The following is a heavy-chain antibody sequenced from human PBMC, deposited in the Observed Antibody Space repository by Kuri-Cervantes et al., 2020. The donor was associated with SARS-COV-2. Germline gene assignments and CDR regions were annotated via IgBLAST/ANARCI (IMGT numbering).Heavy chain of an antibody. CDR2: IVVGSGNT. D-gene: IGHD4-23*01. V-gene: IGHV1-58*02. Sequence: SVKVSCKASGGTFSSYAISWVRQAPGQGLEWIGWIVVGSGNTNYAQKFRERVTITRDMSTSTAYMEVSSLRSEDSAMYYCAADNLSVGYWGQGTLVTVSS. J-gene: IGHJ4*02. CDR1: GGTFSSYA. CDR3: AADNLSVGY.